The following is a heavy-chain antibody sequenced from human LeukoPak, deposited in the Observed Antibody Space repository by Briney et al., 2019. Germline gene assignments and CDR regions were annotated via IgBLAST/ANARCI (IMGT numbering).Heavy chain of an antibody. CDR1: GGTFSSYA. D-gene: IGHD5-18*01. V-gene: IGHV1-46*01. Sequence: ASVKVSCKASGGTFSSYAISWVRQAPGQGLEWMGIINPSGGSTSYAQKFQGRVTMTGDTSTNTVCMELSSLRSEDTAMYYCAREWVHYTYGSPPIDYWGQGTLVTVSS. CDR3: AREWVHYTYGSPPIDY. CDR2: INPSGGST. J-gene: IGHJ4*02.